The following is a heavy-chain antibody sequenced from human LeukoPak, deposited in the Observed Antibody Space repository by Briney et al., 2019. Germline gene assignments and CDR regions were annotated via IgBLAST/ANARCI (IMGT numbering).Heavy chain of an antibody. V-gene: IGHV3-74*01. CDR1: GFTFSSQR. CDR2: INGDGSST. D-gene: IGHD3-10*01. J-gene: IGHJ4*02. Sequence: PGGSLRLSCAGSGFTFSSQRIHWVRQAPGKGLVWVSRINGDGSSTNYADSVQGRFTISRDNAKNTMYLQMNRMRVEDTAVYYCASSKFGGYFDYWGQGTLVTVSS. CDR3: ASSKFGGYFDY.